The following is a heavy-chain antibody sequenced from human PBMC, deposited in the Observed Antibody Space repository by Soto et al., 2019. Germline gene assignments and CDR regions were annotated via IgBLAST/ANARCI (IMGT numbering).Heavy chain of an antibody. CDR1: GGSISSNTDY. V-gene: IGHV4-39*01. CDR2: SFYTGTT. D-gene: IGHD2-15*01. J-gene: IGHJ5*01. CDR3: ARVGEHRYCVAGACFSPFDS. Sequence: QLQLQESGPGLVKPSETLSLTCTVSGGSISSNTDYWGWIRQPPGKGLGWLGSSFYTGTTYYKPSLNSRVTISVDTSKNQFSLKLTSVTAADTAIYYCARVGEHRYCVAGACFSPFDSWGQGNLVTVSS.